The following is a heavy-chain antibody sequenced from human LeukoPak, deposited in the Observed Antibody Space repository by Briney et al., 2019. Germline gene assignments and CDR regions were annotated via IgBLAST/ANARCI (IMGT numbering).Heavy chain of an antibody. V-gene: IGHV3-23*01. Sequence: GGSLRLSCAASGFTLSSYAMSWVRQAPGTGLEWVSGSTVGGTNTHYADSVKGRFTISRDHSKNMLYLQMNSLRAEDTAIYYCAKDIYAYVTNCFFDYWGQGSLVTVSS. CDR2: STVGGTNT. J-gene: IGHJ4*02. CDR3: AKDIYAYVTNCFFDY. D-gene: IGHD4-17*01. CDR1: GFTLSSYA.